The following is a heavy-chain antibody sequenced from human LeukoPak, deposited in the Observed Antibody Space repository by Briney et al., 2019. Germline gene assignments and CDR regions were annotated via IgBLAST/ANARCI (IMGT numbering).Heavy chain of an antibody. V-gene: IGHV3-23*01. CDR1: GFTFSSYA. J-gene: IGHJ4*02. Sequence: PGGSLRLSCAASGFTFSSYAMSWVRQAPGKGLEWVSAISGSGGSTYYADSVKGRFPISKDNSKHTLYLQMNSLRAEDTAVYYCAKGWRWLQSPLDYWGQGTLVTVSS. CDR3: AKGWRWLQSPLDY. D-gene: IGHD5-24*01. CDR2: ISGSGGST.